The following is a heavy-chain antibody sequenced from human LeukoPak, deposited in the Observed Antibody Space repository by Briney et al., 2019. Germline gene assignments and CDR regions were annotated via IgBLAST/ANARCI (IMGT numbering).Heavy chain of an antibody. D-gene: IGHD6-13*01. J-gene: IGHJ5*02. CDR2: IYYTGST. V-gene: IGHV4-59*01. CDR3: ASSSWYGNWFDP. CDR1: GGSISSSY. Sequence: SETLSLTCTASGGSISSSYWSWLRQPPGKGVEWIGYIYYTGSTNYNPSLKSRVTISVDTSKNQFSLELSSVTAADTAVYYCASSSWYGNWFDPWGQGTLVTVSS.